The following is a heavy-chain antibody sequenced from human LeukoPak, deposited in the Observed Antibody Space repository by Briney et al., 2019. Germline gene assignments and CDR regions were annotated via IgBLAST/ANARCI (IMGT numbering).Heavy chain of an antibody. CDR2: MNPNSGNT. CDR3: ARVGHGGYGTWGAFDI. J-gene: IGHJ3*02. V-gene: IGHV1-8*03. D-gene: IGHD5-18*01. Sequence: GASVKVSCKASGYTFTSYDINWVRQATGQGLEWMGWMNPNSGNTGYAQKFQGRVTITRNTSISTAYMELSSLRSEDTAVYYCARVGHGGYGTWGAFDIWGQGTMVTVSS. CDR1: GYTFTSYD.